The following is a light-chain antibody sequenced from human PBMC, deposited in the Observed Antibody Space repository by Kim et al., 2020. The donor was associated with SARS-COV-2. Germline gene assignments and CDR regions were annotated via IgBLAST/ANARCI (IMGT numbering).Light chain of an antibody. V-gene: IGKV1-8*01. Sequence: ASTGDRDTITCRASQGISSYLAGYQQKPGKAPKLLIYAASTLQSGVPSRFSGSGSGTDFTLTISCLQSEDFATYYCQQYYSYPWTFGQGSKVDIK. J-gene: IGKJ1*01. CDR1: QGISSY. CDR2: AAS. CDR3: QQYYSYPWT.